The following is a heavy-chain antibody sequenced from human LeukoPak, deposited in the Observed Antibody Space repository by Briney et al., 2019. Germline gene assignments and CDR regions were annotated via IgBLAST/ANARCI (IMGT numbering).Heavy chain of an antibody. J-gene: IGHJ4*02. CDR2: IYSGGST. CDR1: GFTASSNY. Sequence: PGGSLRLSCAASGFTASSNYMSWVRQAPGKGLEWVSVIYSGGSTFYADSMKGRFTISRDNSKNTLYLQMNSLRAEDTAVYYCARGGGGGNPFDYWGQGTLVTVSS. CDR3: ARGGGGGNPFDY. V-gene: IGHV3-53*01. D-gene: IGHD1-14*01.